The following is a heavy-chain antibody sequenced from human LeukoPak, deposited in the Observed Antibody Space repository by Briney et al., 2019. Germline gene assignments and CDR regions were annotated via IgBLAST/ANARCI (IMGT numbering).Heavy chain of an antibody. D-gene: IGHD3-10*01. CDR3: ARGRPGAYYYGSGSPLAFDP. Sequence: SETLSLTCAVYGGSFSVYYWSWIRQPPGKGLEWIGEINHSGSTNYNPSLKSRVTISVDTSKNQFSLKLSSVTAADTAVYYCARGRPGAYYYGSGSPLAFDPWGQGTLVTVSS. CDR2: INHSGST. V-gene: IGHV4-34*01. J-gene: IGHJ5*02. CDR1: GGSFSVYY.